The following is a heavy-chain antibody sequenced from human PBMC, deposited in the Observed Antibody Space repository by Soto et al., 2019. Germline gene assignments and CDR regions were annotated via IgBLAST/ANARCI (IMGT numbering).Heavy chain of an antibody. V-gene: IGHV3-30*03. CDR3: VRDSGWPILNFDS. CDR1: GLHVGGVW. D-gene: IGHD3-10*01. CDR2: ASYDGSET. J-gene: IGHJ4*02. Sequence: PWGALRLPWAASGLHVGGVWLHRFRQAPGRGLEWVAAASYDGSETYYAASAKGRFTVSKEISKNTVFLQMNALRHEDTALYFCVRDSGWPILNFDSWGQGTLVTVSS.